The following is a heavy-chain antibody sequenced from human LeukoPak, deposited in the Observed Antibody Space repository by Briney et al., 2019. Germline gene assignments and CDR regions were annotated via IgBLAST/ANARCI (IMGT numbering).Heavy chain of an antibody. J-gene: IGHJ4*02. CDR3: ARSVKYGDSRVPQGD. CDR1: GYTFTSYA. CDR2: IRTHNGDT. D-gene: IGHD4-17*01. Sequence: ASVKVSFKASGYTFTSYAISWVRQAPGRGLEWMGWIRTHNGDTNYAQNLQGRVTMTTDTSTSTAYMELRSLRSDDTAVYYCARSVKYGDSRVPQGDWGQGTLVTVSS. V-gene: IGHV1-18*01.